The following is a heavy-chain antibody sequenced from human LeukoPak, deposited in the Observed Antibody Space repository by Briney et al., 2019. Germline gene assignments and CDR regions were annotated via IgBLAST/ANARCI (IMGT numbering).Heavy chain of an antibody. D-gene: IGHD1-7*01. CDR1: GFTFSSYS. CDR2: ISSSSSYI. CDR3: VKNSRNYRPWSPDY. J-gene: IGHJ4*02. V-gene: IGHV3-21*04. Sequence: TGGSLRLSCAASGFTFSSYSMNWVRQAPGKGLEWVSSISSSSSYIYYADSVKGRFTISRDNAKNSLYLQMNNLRDDDAAVYYCVKNSRNYRPWSPDYWGQGALVIVSS.